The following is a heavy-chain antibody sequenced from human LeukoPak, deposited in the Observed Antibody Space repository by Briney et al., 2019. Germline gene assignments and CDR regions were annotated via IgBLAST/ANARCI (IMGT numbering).Heavy chain of an antibody. V-gene: IGHV3-21*04. CDR2: ITSTSSYM. CDR3: ARDRIHDSSEALDY. CDR1: GFTFSTYN. D-gene: IGHD3-22*01. J-gene: IGHJ4*02. Sequence: KTGGSLRLSCAASGFTFSTYNMNWVRQAPGKGLEWVPSITSTSSYMYYADSVKGRFTISRDNAQNSLYLHMGSLRAEDTALYYCARDRIHDSSEALDYWGQGTLVTVSS.